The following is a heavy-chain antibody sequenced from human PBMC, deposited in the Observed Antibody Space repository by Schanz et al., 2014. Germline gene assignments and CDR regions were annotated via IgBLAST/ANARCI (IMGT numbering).Heavy chain of an antibody. CDR2: VSRSTPDI. CDR1: GFTFSSYS. V-gene: IGHV3-48*01. Sequence: EVQLVESGGGLVQPGGSLRLSCAASGFTFSSYSMHWVRQAPGKGLELVSYVSRSTPDIYYADSVKGRFTMSRDNAKNSLYLQMNSLRVEDTAVYYCAASSGWHPSTDYWGQGTLVTVSS. J-gene: IGHJ4*02. D-gene: IGHD6-19*01. CDR3: AASSGWHPSTDY.